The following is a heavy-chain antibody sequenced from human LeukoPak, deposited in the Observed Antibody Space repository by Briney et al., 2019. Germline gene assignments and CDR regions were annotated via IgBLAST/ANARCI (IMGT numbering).Heavy chain of an antibody. J-gene: IGHJ6*02. CDR2: ISSSSTYI. CDR3: ARDLGGGSLYYYGMDV. D-gene: IGHD2-15*01. V-gene: IGHV3-21*01. Sequence: GGSLRLSCAASGFTFSSYSMNWVRQAPGKGLEWVSSISSSSTYIYYADSVRGRFTISRDNAKNSLYLQMNGLRAEDTAVYYCARDLGGGSLYYYGMDVWGQGTTVTVSS. CDR1: GFTFSSYS.